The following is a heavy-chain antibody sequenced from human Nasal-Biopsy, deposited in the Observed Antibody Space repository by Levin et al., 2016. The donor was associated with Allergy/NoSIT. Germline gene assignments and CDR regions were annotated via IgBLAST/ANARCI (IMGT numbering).Heavy chain of an antibody. CDR2: MNQDGSQK. V-gene: IGHV3-7*05. J-gene: IGHJ6*02. Sequence: GESLKISCTASGFTFSNYWMNWVRRAPGKGLEWVAKMNQDGSQKYYLGSVKGRFTISRDNAKNSLFLQVNSLTVEDTAVYYCARVPNFGYCSGGECPYYNGMDVWGQGTTVTVSS. D-gene: IGHD2-15*01. CDR3: ARVPNFGYCSGGECPYYNGMDV. CDR1: GFTFSNYW.